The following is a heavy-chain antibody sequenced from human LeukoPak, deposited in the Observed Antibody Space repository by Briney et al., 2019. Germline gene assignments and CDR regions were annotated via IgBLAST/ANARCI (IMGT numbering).Heavy chain of an antibody. J-gene: IGHJ3*02. Sequence: ASVKVSCKASGYTFTGYYMHWVRQAPGQGLEWMGWINPNSGGTNYAQKFQGRVTMTRDTSISTAYMELSRLRSDDTAVYYCARALITMVRGVIHDAFDIWGQGTMVTVSS. CDR2: INPNSGGT. D-gene: IGHD3-10*01. CDR1: GYTFTGYY. CDR3: ARALITMVRGVIHDAFDI. V-gene: IGHV1-2*02.